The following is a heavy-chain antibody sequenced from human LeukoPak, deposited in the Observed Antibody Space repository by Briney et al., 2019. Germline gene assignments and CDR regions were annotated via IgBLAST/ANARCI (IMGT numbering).Heavy chain of an antibody. V-gene: IGHV4-39*01. Sequence: SETLSLTCTVSGGSISSSSYYWGWIRQSPGKGLDWIGSNSYGGTTYYNPSLKSRVTISVDTPKNRFSLRLTSMTAADTAVYSCARHLGIAVAGIIDYWGQGTLVTVSS. CDR1: GGSISSSSYY. CDR3: ARHLGIAVAGIIDY. CDR2: NSYGGTT. D-gene: IGHD6-19*01. J-gene: IGHJ4*02.